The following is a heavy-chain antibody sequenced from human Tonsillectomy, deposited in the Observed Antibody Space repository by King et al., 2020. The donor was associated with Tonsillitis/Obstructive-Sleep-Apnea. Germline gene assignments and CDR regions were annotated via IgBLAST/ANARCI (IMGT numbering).Heavy chain of an antibody. CDR1: GLTFSDYY. D-gene: IGHD4-17*01. J-gene: IGHJ4*02. V-gene: IGHV3-11*05. CDR3: ARDLMSSTVTTFGYYVD. CDR2: ISSSSTYR. Sequence: VQLVESGGGLVKPGGSLRLSCAASGLTFSDYYMSWMRQAPGKGLEWVSYISSSSTYRNYADSVKGRFTISRDNAKSTLYPQMNSLRAEDTAVYYCARDLMSSTVTTFGYYVDWGQGTLVTVSP.